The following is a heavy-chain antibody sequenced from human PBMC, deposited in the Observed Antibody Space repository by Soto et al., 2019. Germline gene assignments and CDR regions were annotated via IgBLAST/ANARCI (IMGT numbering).Heavy chain of an antibody. D-gene: IGHD2-2*03. Sequence: ASVKVSCKASGGTFSSYAISWVRQAPGQGLEWMGGIIPIFGTANYAQKFQGRVTITADESTSTAYMELSSLRSEDTAVYYCATSMDIVVLPAAIDTHYCCYGMDVWGRGTTFTVSS. CDR1: GGTFSSYA. CDR3: ATSMDIVVLPAAIDTHYCCYGMDV. V-gene: IGHV1-69*13. J-gene: IGHJ6*02. CDR2: IIPIFGTA.